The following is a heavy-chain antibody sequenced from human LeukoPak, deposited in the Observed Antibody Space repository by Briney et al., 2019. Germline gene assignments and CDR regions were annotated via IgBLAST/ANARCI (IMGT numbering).Heavy chain of an antibody. CDR1: GFTFSSYA. CDR3: AGQRLAAGAFDI. V-gene: IGHV3-30*01. D-gene: IGHD6-25*01. Sequence: GRSLRLSCAASGFTFSSYAMHWVRQAPGKGLEWVAVISYDGSNKYYADSVKGRFTISRDNSKNTLYLQMNSLRAEDTAVYYCAGQRLAAGAFDIWGQGTMVTVSS. J-gene: IGHJ3*02. CDR2: ISYDGSNK.